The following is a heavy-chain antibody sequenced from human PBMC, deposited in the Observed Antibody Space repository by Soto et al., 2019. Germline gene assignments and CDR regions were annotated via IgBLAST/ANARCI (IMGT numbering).Heavy chain of an antibody. D-gene: IGHD3-3*01. CDR2: ISAYNGNT. Sequence: ASVKVSCKASGYTFTSYGISWVRQAPGQGLEWMGWISAYNGNTNYAQKLQGRVTMTTDTSTSTAYMELRSLRSDDTAVYYCARVLSNYDFWSGYYSLFASWGQGSLVTGSS. CDR3: ARVLSNYDFWSGYYSLFAS. CDR1: GYTFTSYG. J-gene: IGHJ5*02. V-gene: IGHV1-18*01.